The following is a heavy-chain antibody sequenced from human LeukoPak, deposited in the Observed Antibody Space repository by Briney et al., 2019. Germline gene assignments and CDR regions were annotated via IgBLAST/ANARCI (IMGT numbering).Heavy chain of an antibody. D-gene: IGHD2-15*01. CDR2: IYYSGST. V-gene: IGHV4-39*07. Sequence: SETLSLTCTVSGGSISSSSYYWGWIRQPPGKGLEWIGSIYYSGSTYYNPSLKSRVTISVDTSKNQFSLKLSSVTAADTAVYYCARGYCSGGSCSYYYGMDVWGQGTTVTVSS. CDR3: ARGYCSGGSCSYYYGMDV. J-gene: IGHJ6*02. CDR1: GGSISSSSYY.